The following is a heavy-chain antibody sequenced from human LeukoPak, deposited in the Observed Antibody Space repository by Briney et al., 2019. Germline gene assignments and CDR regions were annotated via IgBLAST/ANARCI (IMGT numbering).Heavy chain of an antibody. D-gene: IGHD3-10*01. CDR1: GFTFTSYA. CDR3: TTDFGGGTMVNYFDY. Sequence: GGSLRLSCAASGFTFTSYAMSWVRQAPKKGLEWVSVISASGGSTNYADSVKGRFTISRDNSKNTLYLQMNSLRAEDSAVYYCTTDFGGGTMVNYFDYWGQGTLVTVSS. V-gene: IGHV3-23*01. CDR2: ISASGGST. J-gene: IGHJ4*02.